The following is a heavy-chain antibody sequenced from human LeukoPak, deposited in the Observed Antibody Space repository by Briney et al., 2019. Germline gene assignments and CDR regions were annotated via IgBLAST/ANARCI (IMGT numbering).Heavy chain of an antibody. J-gene: IGHJ6*02. CDR1: GGTFSSYA. D-gene: IGHD2-2*01. V-gene: IGHV1-69*04. CDR2: IIPIFGIA. Sequence: ASVKVSCKASGGTFSSYAISWVRQAPGQGLEWMGRIIPIFGIANYAQKFQGRVTITADTSTSTAYMELSSVRSEDTAVYYCARDPSPGYCSSTSCYPEGYYGMDVWGQGTTVTVSS. CDR3: ARDPSPGYCSSTSCYPEGYYGMDV.